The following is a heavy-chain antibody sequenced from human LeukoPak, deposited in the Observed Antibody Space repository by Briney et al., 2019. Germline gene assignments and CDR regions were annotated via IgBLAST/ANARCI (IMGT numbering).Heavy chain of an antibody. Sequence: PSETLSLTCTVSGGSISTYYWTWIRQPPGKGLEWIGYIYYSGSTNYNPSLKSRVTISVDTSKNQFSLKLSSVTAADTAVYYCARDRAIIADWYFDLWGRGTLVTVSS. CDR1: GGSISTYY. CDR2: IYYSGST. D-gene: IGHD5-24*01. J-gene: IGHJ2*01. V-gene: IGHV4-59*01. CDR3: ARDRAIIADWYFDL.